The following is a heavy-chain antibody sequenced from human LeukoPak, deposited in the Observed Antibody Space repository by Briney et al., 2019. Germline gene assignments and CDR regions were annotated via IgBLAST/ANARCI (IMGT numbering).Heavy chain of an antibody. Sequence: GGSLRLSCAASGFTFSSHSMTWVRQAPGKGLQWVSSISSSSGYIYYADSVRGRFTISRDNAKNTLYLQMNSLRAEDTAVYYCAKDASIFGVVVGRFDYWGQGTLVTVSS. D-gene: IGHD3-3*01. CDR1: GFTFSSHS. J-gene: IGHJ4*02. V-gene: IGHV3-21*04. CDR2: ISSSSGYI. CDR3: AKDASIFGVVVGRFDY.